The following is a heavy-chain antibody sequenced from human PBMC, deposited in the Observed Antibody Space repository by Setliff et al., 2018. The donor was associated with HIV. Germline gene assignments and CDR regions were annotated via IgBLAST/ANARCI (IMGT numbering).Heavy chain of an antibody. CDR2: IYHSGCT. V-gene: IGHV4-38-2*02. J-gene: IGHJ5*02. D-gene: IGHD2-8*01. CDR1: GYSISSGFY. Sequence: PSETLSLTCAVSGYSISSGFYWGWIRQPPGKGLEWIGSIYHSGCTYYNPSLRSRVTISVDTSKNQFPLKLSSLTAADTAVYYCARDAPTVYANGWFDPWGQGTLVTVSS. CDR3: ARDAPTVYANGWFDP.